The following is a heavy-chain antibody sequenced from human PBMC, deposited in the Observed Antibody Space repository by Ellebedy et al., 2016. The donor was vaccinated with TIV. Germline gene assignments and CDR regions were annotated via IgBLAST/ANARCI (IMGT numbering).Heavy chain of an antibody. Sequence: GESLKIPCKGSGYSFIRYWIGWVRQMPGKGLEWMGYIYPGDSDPRYSPSFQGQVTISVDKSISTAYLQWSSLKASDTAIYYSARGDRGSGWYWDKWGQGTLVTVSS. J-gene: IGHJ4*02. CDR2: IYPGDSDP. V-gene: IGHV5-51*01. CDR1: GYSFIRYW. D-gene: IGHD6-19*01. CDR3: ARGDRGSGWYWDK.